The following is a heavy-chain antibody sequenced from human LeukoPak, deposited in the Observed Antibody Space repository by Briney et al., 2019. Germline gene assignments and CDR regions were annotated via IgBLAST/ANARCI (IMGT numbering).Heavy chain of an antibody. D-gene: IGHD5-18*01. CDR3: ARVVDTAMVDY. Sequence: GGSLRLSCAASGFTFSSYAMSWVRQAPGKGLEWVSSISSSSSYIYYADSVKGRFTISRDNAKNSLYLQMNSLRAEDTAVYYCARVVDTAMVDYWGQGTLVTVSS. J-gene: IGHJ4*02. CDR2: ISSSSSYI. V-gene: IGHV3-21*01. CDR1: GFTFSSYA.